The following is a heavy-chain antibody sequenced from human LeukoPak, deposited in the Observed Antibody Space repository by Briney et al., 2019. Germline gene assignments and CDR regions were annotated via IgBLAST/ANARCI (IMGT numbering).Heavy chain of an antibody. Sequence: SVKVSCKASGGTFSSNAISWVRQAPGQGLAWMGGIIPIFGTANYAQKFQGRVRITTDESTSTAYMELSSLRSEDTAVYYCARDGGSYWFDPWGQGTLVTVSS. CDR3: ARDGGSYWFDP. V-gene: IGHV1-69*05. CDR2: IIPIFGTA. CDR1: GGTFSSNA. D-gene: IGHD1-26*01. J-gene: IGHJ5*02.